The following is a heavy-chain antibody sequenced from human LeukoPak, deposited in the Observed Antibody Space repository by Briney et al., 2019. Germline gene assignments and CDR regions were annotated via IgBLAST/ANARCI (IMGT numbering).Heavy chain of an antibody. J-gene: IGHJ4*02. CDR2: VSGSAVST. D-gene: IGHD5-24*01. V-gene: IGHV3-23*01. CDR3: ARGEEKATITALDS. CDR1: GFTFSSYA. Sequence: GGSLRLSCAASGFTFSSYAVSWVRQAPGKGLEWVASVSGSAVSTYYADSVKGRFTISRGNSKNTLNLQMNSLRAVDTAVYFCARGEEKATITALDSWGQGTLVTVSS.